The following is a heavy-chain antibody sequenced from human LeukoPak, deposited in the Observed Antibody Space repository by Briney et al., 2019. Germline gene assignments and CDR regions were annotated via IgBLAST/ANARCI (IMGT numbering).Heavy chain of an antibody. D-gene: IGHD6-19*01. CDR1: GFTFSSYS. CDR2: ISRSSSYI. V-gene: IGHV3-21*01. CDR3: ARDGKPYSSGWYVYYYGMDV. J-gene: IGHJ6*04. Sequence: TAGGALRLSCAASGFTFSSYSMNWVRQAPGKGLEGVSSISRSSSYIYYADSVKGRFTIPRDNAKNSLYLQMNSLRAEDTAVYYCARDGKPYSSGWYVYYYGMDVWGKATTVTLSS.